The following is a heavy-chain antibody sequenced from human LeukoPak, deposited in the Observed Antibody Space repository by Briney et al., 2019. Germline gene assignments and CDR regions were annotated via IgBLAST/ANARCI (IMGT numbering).Heavy chain of an antibody. CDR3: ARPKLKRGLRFLEPSDP. CDR1: GYTFTSYD. CDR2: MNPNSGNT. Sequence: ASVKVSCKASGYTFTSYDINWVRQATGQGLEWMGWMNPNSGNTGYAQKFQGRVTMTRNTSISTACMELSSLRSEDTAVYYCARPKLKRGLRFLEPSDPWGQGTLVTVSS. D-gene: IGHD3-3*01. J-gene: IGHJ5*02. V-gene: IGHV1-8*01.